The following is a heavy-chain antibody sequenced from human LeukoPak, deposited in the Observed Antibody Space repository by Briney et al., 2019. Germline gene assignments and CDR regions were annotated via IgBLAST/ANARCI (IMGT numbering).Heavy chain of an antibody. CDR3: ARLRTYGDYAINY. J-gene: IGHJ4*02. CDR2: IYPGDYDT. Sequence: GESLKISCKGSGYTFTSYWIGWVRQMPGKGLEWMGIIYPGDYDTRYSPSFQGQVTISADKSISTAYLQWSSLKASDTAMYYYARLRTYGDYAINYWGQGTLVTVSS. D-gene: IGHD4-17*01. V-gene: IGHV5-51*01. CDR1: GYTFTSYW.